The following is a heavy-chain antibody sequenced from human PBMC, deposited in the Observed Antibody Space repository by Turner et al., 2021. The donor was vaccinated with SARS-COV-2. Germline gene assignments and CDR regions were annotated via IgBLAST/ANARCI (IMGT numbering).Heavy chain of an antibody. J-gene: IGHJ3*02. D-gene: IGHD3-22*01. CDR3: ARWDNYYDSSGYYPDAFDI. CDR1: GSTFGSYS. CDR2: IISSSSYI. Sequence: EVQLVESGGGLVKPGGSLRLSGAASGSTFGSYSMNWVRQAPGKGLEWVSCIISSSSYIYYADSVKGRFTISRDNAKNSLYLQMNSLRAEDTAVYYCARWDNYYDSSGYYPDAFDIWGQGTMVTVSS. V-gene: IGHV3-21*01.